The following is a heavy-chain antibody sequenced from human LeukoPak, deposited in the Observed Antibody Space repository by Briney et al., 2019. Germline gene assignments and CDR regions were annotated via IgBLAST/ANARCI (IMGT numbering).Heavy chain of an antibody. J-gene: IGHJ6*03. CDR3: ARLRSSSYYYYYYYMDV. D-gene: IGHD6-13*01. V-gene: IGHV4-59*12. CDR1: GGSFSSYY. CDR2: IYYSGST. Sequence: PSETLSLTCTLSGGSFSSYYWSWIRQPPGKGLEWIGYIYYSGSTNYNPSLKSRVTISVDTSKNQFSLKLSSVTAADTAVYYCARLRSSSYYYYYYYMDVWGKGTTVTISS.